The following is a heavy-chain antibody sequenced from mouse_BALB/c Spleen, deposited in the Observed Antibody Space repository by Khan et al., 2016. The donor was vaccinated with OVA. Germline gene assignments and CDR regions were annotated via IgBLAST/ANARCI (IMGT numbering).Heavy chain of an antibody. J-gene: IGHJ3*01. V-gene: IGHV5-12*02. D-gene: IGHD2-3*01. CDR2: LSNRGTTT. CDR1: GFTFSDYY. Sequence: EVELVESGGGLVQPGGSLKLSCATSGFTFSDYYMYWVRQTSEKRLEWVAYLSNRGTTTYYPDTVRGRFTISRDNAKNHLYLQLSRLESVDTAMYYCAREGDDGGLAYWGQGTLITVSA. CDR3: AREGDDGGLAY.